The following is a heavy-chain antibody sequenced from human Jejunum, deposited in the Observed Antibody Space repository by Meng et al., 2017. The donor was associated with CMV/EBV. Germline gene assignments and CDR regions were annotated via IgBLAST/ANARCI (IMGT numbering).Heavy chain of an antibody. CDR2: INPNTGGT. CDR1: EYTFTDYY. Sequence: KDSEYTFTDYYMHWVRQAPGQGLEWMGWINPNTGGTGCAQKFQGRVTMTRDTSTNTAYMELTRLRSDDTALYYCAKDGGSFLDYYFDYWGQGTLVTVSS. J-gene: IGHJ4*02. CDR3: AKDGGSFLDYYFDY. V-gene: IGHV1-2*02. D-gene: IGHD1-26*01.